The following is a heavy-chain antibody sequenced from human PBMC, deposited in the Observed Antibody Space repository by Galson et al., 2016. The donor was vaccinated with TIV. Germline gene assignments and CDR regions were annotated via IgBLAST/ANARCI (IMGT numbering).Heavy chain of an antibody. D-gene: IGHD3-22*01. CDR1: GGSISNANNY. V-gene: IGHV4-39*07. J-gene: IGHJ3*02. Sequence: SQTLSPTCPVSGGSISNANNYWGWLRQPPGKGLEWIGPIFYYRTTFSNPSPKTHFTISFDTSKNQFSLKLSSVTAADTAIYYCARDRRTYYLNGALDIWGQGTMVTVSS. CDR3: ARDRRTYYLNGALDI. CDR2: IFYYRTT.